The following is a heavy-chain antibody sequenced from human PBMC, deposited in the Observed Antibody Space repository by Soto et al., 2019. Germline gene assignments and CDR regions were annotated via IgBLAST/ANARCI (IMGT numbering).Heavy chain of an antibody. CDR2: IYYSGST. CDR1: GGSISSGDDF. Sequence: PSETLSLTCTVSGGSISSGDDFWTCIRQPPGRGLEWIGYIYYSGSTYYNPSLKSRLTMSVDTSKNQFSLKLSSVTAADTAVYYCARDRAKWKDYYYYGMDVWGQGTTVTVSS. CDR3: ARDRAKWKDYYYYGMDV. V-gene: IGHV4-30-4*01. D-gene: IGHD1-20*01. J-gene: IGHJ6*02.